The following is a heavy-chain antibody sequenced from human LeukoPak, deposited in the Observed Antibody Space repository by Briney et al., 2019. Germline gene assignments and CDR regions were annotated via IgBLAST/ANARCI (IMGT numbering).Heavy chain of an antibody. CDR2: IYHSGST. CDR3: ASSSSTSFNWFDP. D-gene: IGHD2-2*01. J-gene: IGHJ5*02. CDR1: GGSTSSGGYS. Sequence: PSETLSLTCAVSGGSTSSGGYSWSWIRQPPGKGLERIGYIYHSGSTYYNPSLKSRVTISVDRSKNQFSLKLSSVTAADTAVYYCASSSSTSFNWFDPWGQGTLVTVSS. V-gene: IGHV4-30-2*01.